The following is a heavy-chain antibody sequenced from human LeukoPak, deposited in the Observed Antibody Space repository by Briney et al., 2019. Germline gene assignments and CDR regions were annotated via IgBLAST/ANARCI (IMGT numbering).Heavy chain of an antibody. J-gene: IGHJ4*02. CDR3: AAHTTRGGY. CDR2: ISGSGGST. CDR1: RFTFNTYA. Sequence: GGSLRLSCAASRFTFNTYAMSWVRQAPGKGLEWVSAISGSGGSTYYADSVKGRFTISRDNSKNTLYLQMNSLRAEDTAVYYCAAHTTRGGYWGQGTLVTVSS. V-gene: IGHV3-23*01. D-gene: IGHD1-1*01.